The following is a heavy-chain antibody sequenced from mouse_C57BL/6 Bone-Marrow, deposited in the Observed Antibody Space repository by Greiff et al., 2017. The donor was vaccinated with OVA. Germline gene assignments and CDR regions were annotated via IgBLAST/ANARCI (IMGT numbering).Heavy chain of an antibody. J-gene: IGHJ2*01. D-gene: IGHD2-2*01. V-gene: IGHV1-52*01. CDR2: IDPSDSET. CDR3: ARGATMVTTRVLDY. Sequence: QVQLQQPGAELVRPGSSVKLSCKASGYTFTSYWMHWVKQRPIQGLEWIGNIDPSDSETPYNQKFKDKATLTVDKSSSTAYMQLSSLTSEDSAVYYCARGATMVTTRVLDYWGQGTTLTVSS. CDR1: GYTFTSYW.